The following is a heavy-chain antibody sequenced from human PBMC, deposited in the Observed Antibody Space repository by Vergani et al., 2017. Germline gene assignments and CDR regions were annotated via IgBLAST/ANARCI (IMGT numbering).Heavy chain of an antibody. D-gene: IGHD3-9*01. CDR1: GFTFSSAW. CDR3: TPSSKWVLRYYFDY. J-gene: IGHJ4*02. CDR2: IRPKTDGETT. Sequence: EVQPVESGGGLVKPGGSLRLSCITSGFTFSSAWMSWVRQAPGKGLEWVARIRPKTDGETTDYAAPVKGRFTISRDDSKTTLYLQMTRLKTEDTALYYCTPSSKWVLRYYFDYWGQGTLVTVSS. V-gene: IGHV3-15*01.